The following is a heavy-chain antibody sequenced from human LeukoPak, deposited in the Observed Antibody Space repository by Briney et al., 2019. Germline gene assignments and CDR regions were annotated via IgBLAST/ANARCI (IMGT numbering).Heavy chain of an antibody. Sequence: ASVKVSCKASRYTFTSYAMHWVRQAPGQRLEWMGWINAGNGNTKYSQEFRGRVTITRDTSASTAYMELSSLRSEDMAGYYCARSVPAAGHDAFDIWGQGTMVTVSS. CDR2: INAGNGNT. CDR3: ARSVPAAGHDAFDI. V-gene: IGHV1-3*03. J-gene: IGHJ3*02. CDR1: RYTFTSYA. D-gene: IGHD6-13*01.